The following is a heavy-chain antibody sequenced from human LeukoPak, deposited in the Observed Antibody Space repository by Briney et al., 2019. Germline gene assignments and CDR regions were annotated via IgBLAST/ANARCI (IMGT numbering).Heavy chain of an antibody. V-gene: IGHV3-53*01. CDR3: ARVKVDFCMDY. D-gene: IGHD3/OR15-3a*01. CDR1: GFTVSSNY. J-gene: IGHJ4*02. CDR2: IYSGGST. Sequence: GGSLRLSCAASGFTVSSNYMSWVRQAPGKGLEWVSVIYSGGSTYYADSVKGRFTISRDNSKNTLYLQMNSLRAEDTAVYYCARVKVDFCMDYWGQGTLVTVSS.